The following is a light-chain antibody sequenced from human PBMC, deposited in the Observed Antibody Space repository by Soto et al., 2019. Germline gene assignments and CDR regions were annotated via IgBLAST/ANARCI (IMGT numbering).Light chain of an antibody. CDR2: AAS. V-gene: IGKV3-20*01. CDR1: QSVRSNF. J-gene: IGKJ4*01. Sequence: EMVLTQSPGTLSLSPGDRATLSCRASQSVRSNFLAWYQQKPGQAPRLLIYAASNRATGIPDRFSGSGSGTDFTLTISRLEPEDFAVYYCQHYDTSPPLTFGGGTRVEIK. CDR3: QHYDTSPPLT.